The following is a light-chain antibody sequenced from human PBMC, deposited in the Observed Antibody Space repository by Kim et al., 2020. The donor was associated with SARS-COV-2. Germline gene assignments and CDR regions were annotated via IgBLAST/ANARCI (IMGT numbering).Light chain of an antibody. V-gene: IGLV3-21*04. J-gene: IGLJ2*01. CDR3: QVWDSSSDHVV. Sequence: AQGKTARITCGGNNIGSKSVHWYQKKTGQAPVLVIYYDSDRPSGIPERFSGANSGNTATLTISRVEAGDEADYYCQVWDSSSDHVVFGGGTQLTV. CDR2: YDS. CDR1: NIGSKS.